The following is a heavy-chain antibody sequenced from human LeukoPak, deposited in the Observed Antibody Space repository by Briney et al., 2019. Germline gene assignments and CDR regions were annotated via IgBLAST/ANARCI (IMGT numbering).Heavy chain of an antibody. V-gene: IGHV4-4*09. D-gene: IGHD2/OR15-2a*01. CDR2: ISGSGST. CDR1: GVSMNSHY. J-gene: IGHJ4*02. Sequence: SETLSLTCSVSGVSMNSHYLNWIRQPPGKGLEWIGFISGSGSTNYNPSLMSRVTMSLETSKRQFSLKLRSVTAADTAVYYCVVSPNKDFYDYWGQGTLVTVSS. CDR3: VVSPNKDFYDY.